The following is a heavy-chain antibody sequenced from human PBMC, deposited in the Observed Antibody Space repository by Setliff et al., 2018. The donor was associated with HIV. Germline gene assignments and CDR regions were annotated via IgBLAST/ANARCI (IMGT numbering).Heavy chain of an antibody. D-gene: IGHD6-19*01. V-gene: IGHV4-61*09. CDR1: DASISVGTYY. CDR2: VYTSGSTSGST. Sequence: PSETLSLTCNVSDASISVGTYYWSWIRQPAGKGLEWIGHVYTSGSTSGSTNYNPSLKSRVTISVDMSKNQFSLKLNSVTAADTAVYHCARETAYSSGWYVSRVWDYWGQGTLVTVSS. J-gene: IGHJ4*02. CDR3: ARETAYSSGWYVSRVWDY.